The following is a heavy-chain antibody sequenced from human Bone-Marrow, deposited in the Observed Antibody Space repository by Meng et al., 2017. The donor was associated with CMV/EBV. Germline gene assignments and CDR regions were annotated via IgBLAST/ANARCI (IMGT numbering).Heavy chain of an antibody. CDR3: SRDQDIVVVPAAISHYYYYGMDV. D-gene: IGHD2-2*02. CDR2: ISAYNGNT. V-gene: IGHV1-18*01. CDR1: GGTFSSYA. J-gene: IGHJ6*02. Sequence: ASVKVSCKASGGTFSSYAISWVRQAPGQGLEWMGWISAYNGNTNYAQKLQGRVTMTTDTSTSTAYMELRSRRSDDTAVYYCSRDQDIVVVPAAISHYYYYGMDVWGQGTTVTVSS.